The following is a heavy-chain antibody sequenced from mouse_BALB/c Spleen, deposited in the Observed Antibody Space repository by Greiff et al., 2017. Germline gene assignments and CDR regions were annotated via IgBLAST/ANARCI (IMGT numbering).Heavy chain of an antibody. CDR2: ISSGGSYT. CDR3: TRELLQNYFDS. J-gene: IGHJ2*01. Sequence: EVKLVESGGGLVKPGGSLKLSCAASGFTFSSYTMSWVRQTPEKRLEWVATISSGGSYTYYPDSVKGRFTISRDNAKNTLYLQMSSLKSEDTAMYYCTRELLQNYFDSWGQGTTLTVSS. CDR1: GFTFSSYT. V-gene: IGHV5-6-4*01. D-gene: IGHD1-1*01.